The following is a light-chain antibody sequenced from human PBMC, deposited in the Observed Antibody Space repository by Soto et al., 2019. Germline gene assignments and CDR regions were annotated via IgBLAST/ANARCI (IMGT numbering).Light chain of an antibody. Sequence: DINMNNSPATLSAYERDRVTITCRASQNISTWLAWFQQKPGKAPNLLIYDASSLQSGVPSRFSGSGSGTQFTLTISSLQPDAFATYYSQQYYSYFSTFGLWARLE. V-gene: IGKV1-5*01. CDR3: QQYYSYFST. CDR1: QNISTW. CDR2: DAS. J-gene: IGKJ5*01.